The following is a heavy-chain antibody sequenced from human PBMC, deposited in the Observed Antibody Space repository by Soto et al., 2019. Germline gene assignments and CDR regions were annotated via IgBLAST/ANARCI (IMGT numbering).Heavy chain of an antibody. CDR3: SRFSGVSGPTWFAS. V-gene: IGHV4-4*02. D-gene: IGHD3-10*01. J-gene: IGHJ5*01. Sequence: TETLSLTCAVTGGSIRSIKWWSWVGQTPGKGLEWIGEVYYSGSTNYNPSLTSRVTMSIDKSKNQFFLNLTSVTAAETAVYYCSRFSGVSGPTWFASSG. CDR2: VYYSGST. CDR1: GGSIRSIKW.